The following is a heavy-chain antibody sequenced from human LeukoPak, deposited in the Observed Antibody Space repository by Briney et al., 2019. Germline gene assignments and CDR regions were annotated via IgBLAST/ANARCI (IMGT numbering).Heavy chain of an antibody. CDR2: ISSSSSYI. J-gene: IGHJ4*02. Sequence: GGSLRLSCAASGFTFSTYSMNWVRRAPGKGLEWVSSISSSSSYIYYADSVKGRFTISRDNAKNSLYLQMNSLRAEDTAVYYCASGGIYYGAAFDFWGQGTLVTVSS. CDR3: ASGGIYYGAAFDF. D-gene: IGHD1-26*01. V-gene: IGHV3-21*01. CDR1: GFTFSTYS.